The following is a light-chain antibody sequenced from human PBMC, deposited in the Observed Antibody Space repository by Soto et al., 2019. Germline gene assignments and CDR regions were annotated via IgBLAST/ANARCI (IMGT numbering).Light chain of an antibody. CDR1: QSVGRNY. Sequence: EIVLTQSPGTLSLSPGESATLSCRASQSVGRNYLAWFQHKPDQAPRLLIYDASNRSTGVPDRFSGSGSGTDFTLSVTRLEPEDFAVYYCHQYAVSPLTFCGGTTVEIK. CDR3: HQYAVSPLT. V-gene: IGKV3-20*01. CDR2: DAS. J-gene: IGKJ4*01.